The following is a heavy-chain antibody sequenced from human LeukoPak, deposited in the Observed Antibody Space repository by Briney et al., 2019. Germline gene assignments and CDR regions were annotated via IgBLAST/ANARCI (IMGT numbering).Heavy chain of an antibody. D-gene: IGHD4-23*01. CDR1: GGSFSSYY. CDR3: ARDRTYGGNSGFDY. J-gene: IGHJ4*02. CDR2: IYTTGST. V-gene: IGHV4-4*07. Sequence: PSETLSLTCTVSGGSFSSYYWSWIRQPAGKGLEWIGRIYTTGSTNYNPSLKSRVTMSVDTSKNQFSLNLGSVSAADTAVYYCARDRTYGGNSGFDYWGQGTLVTVSS.